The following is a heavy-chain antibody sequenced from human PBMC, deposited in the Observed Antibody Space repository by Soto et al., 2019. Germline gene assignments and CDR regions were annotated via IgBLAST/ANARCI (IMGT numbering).Heavy chain of an antibody. CDR1: GFTFTSSA. V-gene: IGHV1-58*02. D-gene: IGHD3-16*01. J-gene: IGHJ4*02. CDR2: IVVGSGNT. Sequence: GASVKVSCKASGFTFTSSAMQWVRQARGQRLEWIGWIVVGSGNTNYAQKFQERVTITRDMSTSTAYMELSSLRSEDTAVYYCAAVSYDYVWGSSEPLDYWGQGTLVTVSS. CDR3: AAVSYDYVWGSSEPLDY.